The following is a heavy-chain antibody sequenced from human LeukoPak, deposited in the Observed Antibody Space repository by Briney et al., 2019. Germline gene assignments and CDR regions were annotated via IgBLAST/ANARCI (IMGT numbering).Heavy chain of an antibody. D-gene: IGHD3-10*01. Sequence: GGSLRLSCAASGFTFSAYDMQWVRQDPGKGLEWVSGISASGGTTYYADSMKGRFTISRDNSKGTLFLQLNSLRAEDTAVYYCAKASSYGSMSYDFDSWGQGTLVTVSS. CDR1: GFTFSAYD. V-gene: IGHV3-23*01. CDR3: AKASSYGSMSYDFDS. J-gene: IGHJ4*02. CDR2: ISASGGTT.